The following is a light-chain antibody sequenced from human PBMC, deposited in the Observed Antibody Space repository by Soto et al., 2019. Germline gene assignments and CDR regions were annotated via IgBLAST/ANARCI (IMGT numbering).Light chain of an antibody. V-gene: IGKV3-20*01. J-gene: IGKJ5*01. Sequence: IVLAKSPGTLSLSPGERATLSRGASESVSSDFLAWYQQKPGQAPRLLIYGASSRATGIPDRFSGSGSGTDFTLTISRLEPEDFAVYYCQQYGRSPPITFGQGTRLEIK. CDR1: ESVSSDF. CDR2: GAS. CDR3: QQYGRSPPIT.